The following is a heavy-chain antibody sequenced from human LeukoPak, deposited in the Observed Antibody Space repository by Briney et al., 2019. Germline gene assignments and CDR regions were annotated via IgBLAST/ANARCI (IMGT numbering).Heavy chain of an antibody. D-gene: IGHD6-19*01. Sequence: ASVKVSCKASGYTFINYGISWVRQAPGLGLEWMGWTSYNGNTNYAQKFQDRVTMTTDISTTTAYMELRSLESDDTAVYYCARHSGSGWQALGYWGQGTLVTVSS. CDR2: TSYNGNT. V-gene: IGHV1-18*04. J-gene: IGHJ4*02. CDR3: ARHSGSGWQALGY. CDR1: GYTFINYG.